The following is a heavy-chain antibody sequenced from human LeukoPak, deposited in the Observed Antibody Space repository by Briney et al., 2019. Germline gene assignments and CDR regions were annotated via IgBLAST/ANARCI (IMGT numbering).Heavy chain of an antibody. CDR3: ARETIADARFDP. CDR2: IIPIFGTA. CDR1: GGTFSIYA. Sequence: SVNVSCKASGGTFSIYAISWVRQAPGQGLEWMGGIIPIFGTANYAQKFQGRVTITADESTSTPYMGLSSLRSEDTAVYYCARETIADARFDPWGQGTLVTVSS. J-gene: IGHJ5*02. V-gene: IGHV1-69*13. D-gene: IGHD6-13*01.